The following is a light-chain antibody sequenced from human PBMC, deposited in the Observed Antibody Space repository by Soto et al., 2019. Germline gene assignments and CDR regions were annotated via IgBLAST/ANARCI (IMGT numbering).Light chain of an antibody. CDR2: LGS. CDR3: MQALQLRT. V-gene: IGKV2-28*01. Sequence: DIVMTQSPLSLPVTPGEPASISCRSSQSLLHSNGYNYLDWYLQKPGQSPQLLIYLGSNRASGVPDRCSGSGSGTDFTLKISRVEAEDVGVYYCMQALQLRTFGQGTKVEIK. CDR1: QSLLHSNGYNY. J-gene: IGKJ1*01.